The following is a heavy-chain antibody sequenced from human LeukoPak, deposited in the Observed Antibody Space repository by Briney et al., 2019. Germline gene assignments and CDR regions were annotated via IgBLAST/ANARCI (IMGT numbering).Heavy chain of an antibody. D-gene: IGHD6-19*01. CDR3: AKGATHSSGLYWPPISLIEFFDY. CDR1: GFTFSSYA. Sequence: PGGSLRLSCAASGFTFSSYAMSWVRQAPGKGLEWVSAISGSGGSTYYADSVKGRFTISRDNSKNTLYLQMNSLRAEDTAVYYCAKGATHSSGLYWPPISLIEFFDYWGQGTLVTVSS. V-gene: IGHV3-23*01. CDR2: ISGSGGST. J-gene: IGHJ4*02.